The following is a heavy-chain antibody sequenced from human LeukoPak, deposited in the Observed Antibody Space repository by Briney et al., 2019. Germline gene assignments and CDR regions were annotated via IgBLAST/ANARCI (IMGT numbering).Heavy chain of an antibody. CDR3: GKLYSSRSLEY. J-gene: IGHJ4*02. D-gene: IGHD6-13*01. Sequence: GGSLRLSCAASGFTFSSYGMHWVRQAPGKGLEWVAFIRYGGSNKYYADSVKGRFTISRDNSKNTLYLQMNSLRAEDTAVYYCGKLYSSRSLEYWGQGTLVTVSS. CDR2: IRYGGSNK. V-gene: IGHV3-30*02. CDR1: GFTFSSYG.